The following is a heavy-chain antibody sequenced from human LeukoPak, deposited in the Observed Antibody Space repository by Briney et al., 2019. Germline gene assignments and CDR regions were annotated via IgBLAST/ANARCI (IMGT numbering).Heavy chain of an antibody. J-gene: IGHJ3*02. Sequence: GGSLRLSCAASGFTFSSYAMSWVRQAPGNGLEWVSAISGSGGSTYYADSVKGRFTISRDNSKNTLYLQMNSLRAEDTAVYYCARDAPPLYDSSGYYYHDAVNIWGQGTMVTVSS. CDR1: GFTFSSYA. V-gene: IGHV3-23*01. CDR2: ISGSGGST. CDR3: ARDAPPLYDSSGYYYHDAVNI. D-gene: IGHD3-22*01.